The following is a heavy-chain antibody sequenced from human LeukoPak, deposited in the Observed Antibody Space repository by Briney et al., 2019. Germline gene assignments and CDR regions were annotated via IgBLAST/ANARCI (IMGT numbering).Heavy chain of an antibody. Sequence: ASVKVSCKASGYTFTSYAMHWVRQAPGQGLEWMGRIIPILGIANYAQKFQGRVTITADKSTSTAYMELSSLRSEDTAVYYCARSYYYDSSGYLPDYWGQGTLVTVSS. CDR3: ARSYYYDSSGYLPDY. CDR2: IIPILGIA. J-gene: IGHJ4*02. V-gene: IGHV1-69*04. D-gene: IGHD3-22*01. CDR1: GYTFTSYA.